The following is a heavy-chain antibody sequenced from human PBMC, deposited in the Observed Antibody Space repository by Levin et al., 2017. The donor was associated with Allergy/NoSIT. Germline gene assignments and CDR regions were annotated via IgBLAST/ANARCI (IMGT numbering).Heavy chain of an antibody. CDR2: IYYSGST. CDR1: GGSISSINYY. Sequence: SETLSLTCTVSGGSISSINYYWGWIRQPPGKGLEWIGTIYYSGSTYYNPSLKSRVTISVDTSKNQFSLRLSSVTAADTAVYYCARLGQDYYGMDVWGQGTTVTVSS. V-gene: IGHV4-39*01. CDR3: ARLGQDYYGMDV. J-gene: IGHJ6*02.